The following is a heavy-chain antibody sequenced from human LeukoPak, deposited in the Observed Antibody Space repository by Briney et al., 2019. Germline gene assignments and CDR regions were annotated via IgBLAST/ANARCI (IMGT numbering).Heavy chain of an antibody. CDR1: GYSFTSYW. V-gene: IGHV5-51*01. CDR3: ARRSIAAAGTGPGDY. CDR2: IYPGDSDT. Sequence: GESLKISXKGSGYSFTSYWIGWVRQMPGKGLEWMGIIYPGDSDTIYSPSFQGQVTISADKSISTAYLQWSSLKASDTAMYYCARRSIAAAGTGPGDYWGQGTLVTVSS. J-gene: IGHJ4*02. D-gene: IGHD6-13*01.